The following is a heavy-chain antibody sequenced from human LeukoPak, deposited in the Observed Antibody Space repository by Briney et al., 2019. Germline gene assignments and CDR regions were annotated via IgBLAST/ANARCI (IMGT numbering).Heavy chain of an antibody. CDR2: VYYSGST. J-gene: IGHJ5*02. V-gene: IGHV4-39*07. D-gene: IGHD3-16*01. CDR3: ARGRRSDNIMITFGGVLNWFDP. Sequence: SETLSLTCTVSGGSINSSSYYWGWIRQPPGKGLEWIGSVYYSGSTYYNPPLKSRVTISVDTSKNQFSLKLSSVTAADTAVYYCARGRRSDNIMITFGGVLNWFDPWGQGTLVTVSS. CDR1: GGSINSSSYY.